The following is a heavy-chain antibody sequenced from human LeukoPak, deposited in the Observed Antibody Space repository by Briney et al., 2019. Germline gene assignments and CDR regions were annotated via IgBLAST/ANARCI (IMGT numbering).Heavy chain of an antibody. CDR2: IHFSGTT. D-gene: IGHD3-10*01. Sequence: SETLSLTCAVSGDSISSSGYYWGWIRQPPGKGLEWMGIIHFSGTTYYNPSLKSRVTISVDTSKNQFSLRLPSVTAADTAVYYCARFRGVVSSSLLDFWGQGTLVTVSS. V-gene: IGHV4-39*01. CDR3: ARFRGVVSSSLLDF. J-gene: IGHJ4*02. CDR1: GDSISSSGYY.